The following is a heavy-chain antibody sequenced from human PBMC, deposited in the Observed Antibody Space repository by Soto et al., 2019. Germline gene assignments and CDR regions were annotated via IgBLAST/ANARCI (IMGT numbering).Heavy chain of an antibody. D-gene: IGHD4-17*01. Sequence: ASVKVSCKASGYTFTSYGISWVRQAPGQGLEWMGWISAYNGNTKYSQKFQGRVTMTTDTSTSTAYMELSSLRSDDTAVYYCGADFYGDYFHYWGQGTLVTVSS. CDR1: GYTFTSYG. CDR3: GADFYGDYFHY. V-gene: IGHV1-18*01. J-gene: IGHJ4*02. CDR2: ISAYNGNT.